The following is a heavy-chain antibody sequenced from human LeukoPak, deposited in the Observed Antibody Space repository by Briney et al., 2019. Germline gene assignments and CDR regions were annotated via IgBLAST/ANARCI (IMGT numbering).Heavy chain of an antibody. V-gene: IGHV1-18*04. CDR3: ARNIGYDSSGYYNP. D-gene: IGHD3-22*01. Sequence: ASVKVSCKASGYTFTGYYMHWVRQAPGQGLEWMGWINPNSGNTNYAQKLQGRVTMTTDTSTSTAYMELRSLRSDDTAVYYCARNIGYDSSGYYNPWGQGTLVTVSS. J-gene: IGHJ5*02. CDR2: INPNSGNT. CDR1: GYTFTGYY.